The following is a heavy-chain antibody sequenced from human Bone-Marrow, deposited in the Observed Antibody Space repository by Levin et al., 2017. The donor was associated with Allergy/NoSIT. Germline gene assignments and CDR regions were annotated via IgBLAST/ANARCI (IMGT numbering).Heavy chain of an antibody. V-gene: IGHV3-48*03. Sequence: QPGGSLRLSCIASGFSFNTYEMNWVRQAPGKGLEWISYISGSGNTVYYADSVKGRFTISRDNARNSLYLHMNSLRPEDTAVYYCAGKPLSSWLYWYFDLWGRGTLVTVSS. J-gene: IGHJ2*01. CDR2: ISGSGNTV. CDR3: AGKPLSSWLYWYFDL. D-gene: IGHD6-19*01. CDR1: GFSFNTYE.